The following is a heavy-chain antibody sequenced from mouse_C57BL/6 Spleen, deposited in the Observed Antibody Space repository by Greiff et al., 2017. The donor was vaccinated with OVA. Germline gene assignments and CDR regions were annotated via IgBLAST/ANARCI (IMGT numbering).Heavy chain of an antibody. V-gene: IGHV1-42*01. CDR3: AKGNSGTGGFDY. CDR2: INPSTGGT. Sequence: EVKLMESGPELVKPGASVKISCKASGYSFTGYYMNWVKQSPEKSLEWIGEINPSTGGTTYNQKFKAKATLTVDKSSSTAYMQLKSLTSEDSAVYYCAKGNSGTGGFDYWGQGTTLTVSS. J-gene: IGHJ2*01. CDR1: GYSFTGYY. D-gene: IGHD3-3*01.